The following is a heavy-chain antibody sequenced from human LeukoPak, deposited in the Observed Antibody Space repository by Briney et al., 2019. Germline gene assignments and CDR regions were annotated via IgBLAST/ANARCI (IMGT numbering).Heavy chain of an antibody. V-gene: IGHV3-66*02. CDR1: GFTVSSNY. CDR3: AREGRYSSSWTYYYYYYMDV. Sequence: GGSLRLSCAASGFTVSSNYMSWVRQAPGKGLEWVSVIYSGGSTYYADPVKGRFTISRDNSKNTLYLQMNSLRAEDTAVYYCAREGRYSSSWTYYYYYYMDVWGKGTTVTVSS. CDR2: IYSGGST. D-gene: IGHD6-13*01. J-gene: IGHJ6*03.